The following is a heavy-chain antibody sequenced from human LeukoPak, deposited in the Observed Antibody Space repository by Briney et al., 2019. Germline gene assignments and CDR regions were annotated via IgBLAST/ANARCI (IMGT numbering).Heavy chain of an antibody. V-gene: IGHV1-18*01. J-gene: IGHJ4*02. Sequence: GASVKVSCKASGYNIDNYGLSWVRQAPGKGLEWMGWITSYNGDTNYAQKFQGRVTMTTDTSTNTGYMELRSLTSDDTAIYFCARDLGGYVFWGQGTLITVSS. D-gene: IGHD5-18*01. CDR2: ITSYNGDT. CDR3: ARDLGGYVF. CDR1: GYNIDNYG.